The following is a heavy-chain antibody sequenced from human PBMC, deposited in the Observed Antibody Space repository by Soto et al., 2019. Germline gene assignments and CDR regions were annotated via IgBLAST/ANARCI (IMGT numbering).Heavy chain of an antibody. CDR2: IYYSGST. Sequence: QLQLQESGPGLVKPSETLSLTCTVSGGSISSSSYYWGWIRQPPGKGLEWIGSIYYSGSTYYNPSLKSRVTISLDTSKNQFSLKLSSVTAADTAVYYCASGPMGLYYDSSGYHYWGQGTLVTVSS. J-gene: IGHJ4*02. V-gene: IGHV4-39*01. CDR3: ASGPMGLYYDSSGYHY. CDR1: GGSISSSSYY. D-gene: IGHD3-22*01.